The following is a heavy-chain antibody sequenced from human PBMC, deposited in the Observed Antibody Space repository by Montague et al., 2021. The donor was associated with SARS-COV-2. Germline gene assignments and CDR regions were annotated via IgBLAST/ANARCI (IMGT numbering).Heavy chain of an antibody. CDR1: GGSISSSSYY. CDR3: ARQEYYYDGSGYGRMDWFDH. D-gene: IGHD3-22*01. CDR2: IYYSGST. Sequence: SETLSLTCTVSGGSISSSSYYWGWIRQPPGKGLEWIGSIYYSGSTYYNPSLKSRVTISVDTSKNQFSLKLSSVTAADTAVYYCARQEYYYDGSGYGRMDWFDHWGQGTLVTVSS. V-gene: IGHV4-39*01. J-gene: IGHJ5*02.